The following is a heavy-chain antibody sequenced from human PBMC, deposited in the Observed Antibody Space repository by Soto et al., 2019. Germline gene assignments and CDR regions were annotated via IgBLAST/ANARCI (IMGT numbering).Heavy chain of an antibody. D-gene: IGHD1-26*01. J-gene: IGHJ3*02. Sequence: QVQLVQSGAEVKKPGASVKVSCKASGYTFTGYYMHWVRQAPRQGLEWMGWINPNSGGTNYAQKFQGWVTMTRDTSISTAYMELSRLRSDDTAVYYCAREESGSYPGAFDIWGQGTMVTVSS. V-gene: IGHV1-2*04. CDR3: AREESGSYPGAFDI. CDR1: GYTFTGYY. CDR2: INPNSGGT.